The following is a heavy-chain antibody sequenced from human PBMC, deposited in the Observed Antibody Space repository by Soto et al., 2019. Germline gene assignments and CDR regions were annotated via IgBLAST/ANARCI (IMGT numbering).Heavy chain of an antibody. CDR1: GGSISSGGHY. J-gene: IGHJ6*02. CDR3: ARHARDDDGLDV. D-gene: IGHD2-8*01. CDR2: IHSSGTT. V-gene: IGHV4-31*03. Sequence: QVQLQESGPGLVKPSQTLSLTCTVSGGSISSGGHYWSWIRQHPGKGLEWIGSIHSSGTTHYNPSFKRRLTISVDTSKNQFYLKLTSVIAADPAVYYCARHARDDDGLDVWGQGTTVTVSS.